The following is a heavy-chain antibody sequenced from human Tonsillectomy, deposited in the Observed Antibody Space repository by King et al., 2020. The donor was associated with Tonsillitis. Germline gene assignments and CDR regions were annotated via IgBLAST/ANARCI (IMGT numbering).Heavy chain of an antibody. CDR1: GDSISSSY. J-gene: IGHJ6*02. D-gene: IGHD6-13*01. V-gene: IGHV4-59*01. CDR3: ARDRRSAAGLYYFSVRDV. CDR2: IYYSGNP. Sequence: VQLQESGPGLVKPSETLSLTCTVSGDSISSSYWSWIRQPPGKGLEWIGYIYYSGNPNYNPSLKNRVTMSVETSKNQFSLQLNSMTAADTAVYYCARDRRSAAGLYYFSVRDVWGQGTTVTVSS.